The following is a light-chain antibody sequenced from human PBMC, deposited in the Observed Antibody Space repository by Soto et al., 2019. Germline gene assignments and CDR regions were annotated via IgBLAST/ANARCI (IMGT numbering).Light chain of an antibody. Sequence: EIVMTQSPATLSMSPGERATLSCRASQSVSGNLAWYQQKPGQAPRLLIYGASTRATGIPARFSGSGSGTDFTLTISSLEPEDFAVYYCQQRSNWPPLTFGGGTKVDIK. V-gene: IGKV3-11*01. CDR3: QQRSNWPPLT. J-gene: IGKJ4*01. CDR1: QSVSGN. CDR2: GAS.